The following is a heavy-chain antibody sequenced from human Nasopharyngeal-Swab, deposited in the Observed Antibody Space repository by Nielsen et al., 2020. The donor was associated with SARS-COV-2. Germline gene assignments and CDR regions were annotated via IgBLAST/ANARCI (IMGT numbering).Heavy chain of an antibody. D-gene: IGHD3-22*01. CDR1: GGSISSGGYY. CDR3: ARGTYYYDSSGYPT. V-gene: IGHV4-31*03. Sequence: SETLSLTCTVSGGSISSGGYYWSWIRQHPGKGLEWIGYIYYSGSTYYNPSLKSRVTISVDTSKNQFSLKLSSVTAADTAVYYCARGTYYYDSSGYPTWGQGARVTVSS. CDR2: IYYSGST. J-gene: IGHJ5*02.